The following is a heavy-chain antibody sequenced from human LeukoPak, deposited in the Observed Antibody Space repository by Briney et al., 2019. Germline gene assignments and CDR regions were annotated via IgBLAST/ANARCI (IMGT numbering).Heavy chain of an antibody. Sequence: GGSLRLSCSASGVTFSDYYSMNWVRQAPGKGLEWVSVISGSGRYIYYGDSVRGRFTISRDNAKKSLYLQMNSLRADDTAVYYCARGASVVAGNDNAFDIWGQGTMVTVSS. J-gene: IGHJ3*02. D-gene: IGHD6-19*01. CDR3: ARGASVVAGNDNAFDI. CDR2: ISGSGRYI. V-gene: IGHV3-21*01. CDR1: GVTFSDYYS.